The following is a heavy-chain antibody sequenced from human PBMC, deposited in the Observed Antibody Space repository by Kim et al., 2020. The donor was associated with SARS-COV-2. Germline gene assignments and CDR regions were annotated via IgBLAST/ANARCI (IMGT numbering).Heavy chain of an antibody. CDR1: GFTFSSYA. J-gene: IGHJ4*02. CDR2: ISGSGGST. V-gene: IGHV3-23*01. Sequence: GGSLRLSCAASGFTFSSYAMSWVRQALGKGLEWVSAISGSGGSTYYADSVQGRFTISRDNSKNTLYLQMNSLRAEDTAVYYCAKDGHGSGSFGDFFDYWGQGSPVTV. CDR3: AKDGHGSGSFGDFFDY. D-gene: IGHD3-10*01.